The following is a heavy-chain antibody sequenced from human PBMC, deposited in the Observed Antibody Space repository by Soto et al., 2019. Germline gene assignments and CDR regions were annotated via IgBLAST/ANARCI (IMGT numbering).Heavy chain of an antibody. J-gene: IGHJ4*02. CDR2: INSDGSST. CDR1: GFTFSSHW. D-gene: IGHD1-26*01. V-gene: IGHV3-74*01. Sequence: GGSLRLSCAASGFTFSSHWMHWVRQAPGKGLVWVSRINSDGSSTNYADSVKGRFTTSRDNAKNTVYLQMNSLRAEDTAVYYCVRAGATTTPNKIDYWGQGTLVTVSS. CDR3: VRAGATTTPNKIDY.